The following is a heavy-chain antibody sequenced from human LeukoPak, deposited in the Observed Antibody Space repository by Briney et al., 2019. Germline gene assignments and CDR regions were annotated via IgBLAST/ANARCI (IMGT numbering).Heavy chain of an antibody. CDR2: INPNSGGT. D-gene: IGHD3-22*01. Sequence: ASXKVSCKASGYTFTGYYMHWVRQAPGQGLEWMGRINPNSGGTNYAQKFQCSVTMTRDTSISTAYMELSRLRSDDTAVYYCAGAEIYYDSSGYYFYWGQGTLVTVSS. CDR3: AGAEIYYDSSGYYFY. J-gene: IGHJ4*02. CDR1: GYTFTGYY. V-gene: IGHV1-2*06.